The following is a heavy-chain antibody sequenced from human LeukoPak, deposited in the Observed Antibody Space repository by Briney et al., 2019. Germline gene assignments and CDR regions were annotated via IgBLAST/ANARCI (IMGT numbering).Heavy chain of an antibody. CDR2: ISYDGSNK. Sequence: PGGSLRLSCAASGCTVSSNYMSWVRQAPGKGLEWVAVISYDGSNKYYADSVKGRFTISRDNSKNTLYLQMNSLRAEDTAVYYCARDYLLDIESSWGWALDYWGQGTLVTVSS. V-gene: IGHV3-30-3*01. D-gene: IGHD7-27*01. CDR3: ARDYLLDIESSWGWALDY. J-gene: IGHJ4*02. CDR1: GCTVSSNY.